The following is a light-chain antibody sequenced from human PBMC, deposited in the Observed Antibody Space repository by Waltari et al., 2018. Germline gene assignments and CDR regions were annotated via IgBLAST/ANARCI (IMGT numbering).Light chain of an antibody. CDR2: DTT. CDR3: LLAYSGARV. CDR1: TGAVTSGHY. J-gene: IGLJ2*01. V-gene: IGLV7-46*01. Sequence: QAVVTQEPSLTLSPGGTVTLTCGSSTGAVTSGHYPHWFQPKPGQAPRTLLYDTTTKHSWTPARFSGSLLGGKAALTLSGAQPEDEAEYYCLLAYSGARVFGGGTKLTVL.